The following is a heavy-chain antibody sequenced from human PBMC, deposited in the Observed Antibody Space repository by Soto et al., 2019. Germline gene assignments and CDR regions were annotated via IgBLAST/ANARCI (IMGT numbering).Heavy chain of an antibody. CDR3: ARHPERIAEIGGVDP. V-gene: IGHV3-48*01. Sequence: EVQLVESGGGLVQPGGSLRLSCAASGFTFSSYSMNWVRQAPGKGLEWVSYISSSSSTIYYADSVKGRFTISRDNAKNSRYLQMNSLRAEDTAVYYCARHPERIAEIGGVDPWGQGTLVTVSS. J-gene: IGHJ5*02. CDR2: ISSSSSTI. CDR1: GFTFSSYS. D-gene: IGHD6-13*01.